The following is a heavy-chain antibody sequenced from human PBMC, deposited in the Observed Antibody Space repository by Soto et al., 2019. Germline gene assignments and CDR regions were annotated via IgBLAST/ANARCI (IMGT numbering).Heavy chain of an antibody. D-gene: IGHD6-6*01. CDR1: GFTVSSNY. CDR2: IYSGGST. Sequence: PGGSLRLSCAASGFTVSSNYVSWVRQAPGKGLEWVSVIYSGGSTYYADSVKGRFTISRDNSKNTLYLQMNSLRAEDTAVYYCARVSRLSSSLVFDYWGQVPLVTVSS. CDR3: ARVSRLSSSLVFDY. J-gene: IGHJ4*02. V-gene: IGHV3-53*01.